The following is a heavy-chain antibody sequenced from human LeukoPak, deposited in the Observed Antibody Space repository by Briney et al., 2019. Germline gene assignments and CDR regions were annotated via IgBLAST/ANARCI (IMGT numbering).Heavy chain of an antibody. Sequence: QPGRSLRLSCSASGFTFSTFAMHWVRQAPGKRLEYVSGINNNGDSTYYSDSVKARLTISRDNSKNTLFLQMASLRAEDTAVYYCVKTMMTFGGVIRTDAFDIWGQGTMVIVSS. CDR2: INNNGDST. CDR3: VKTMMTFGGVIRTDAFDI. V-gene: IGHV3-64D*06. J-gene: IGHJ3*02. D-gene: IGHD3-16*01. CDR1: GFTFSTFA.